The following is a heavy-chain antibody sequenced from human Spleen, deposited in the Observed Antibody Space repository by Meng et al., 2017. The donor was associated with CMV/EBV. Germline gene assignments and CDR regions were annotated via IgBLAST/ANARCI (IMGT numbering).Heavy chain of an antibody. CDR1: GGSISSTSYY. CDR3: ARQRVGATSHFDY. J-gene: IGHJ4*02. D-gene: IGHD1-26*01. CDR2: IYHSGSM. V-gene: IGHV4-39*01. Sequence: SETLSLTCSVSGGSISSTSYYWGWIRQPPGKGLEWIGSIYHSGSMSGNPSLRSRVTMSVDTSKNQFSLKLSSVTAADTAVYYCARQRVGATSHFDYWGQGTLVTVSS.